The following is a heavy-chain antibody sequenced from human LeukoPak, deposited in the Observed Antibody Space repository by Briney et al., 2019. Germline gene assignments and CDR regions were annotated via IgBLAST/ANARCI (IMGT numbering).Heavy chain of an antibody. D-gene: IGHD5-12*01. Sequence: GRSLRLSCAASGFTFSSSVMSWVRQAPGKGLEWVSAISGSYGSTYYADSVKGRFTISRDNSKNTLYLQMNSLRAEDTAVYYCAKDLRFSGYDYAFDIWGQGTMVTVSS. CDR1: GFTFSSSV. CDR3: AKDLRFSGYDYAFDI. CDR2: ISGSYGST. V-gene: IGHV3-23*01. J-gene: IGHJ3*02.